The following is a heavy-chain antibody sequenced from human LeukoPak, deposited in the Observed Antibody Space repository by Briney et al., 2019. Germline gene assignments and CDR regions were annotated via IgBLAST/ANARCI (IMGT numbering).Heavy chain of an antibody. D-gene: IGHD3-22*01. CDR3: ARGPRAYYYDSSGYSYDAFDI. V-gene: IGHV3-74*01. J-gene: IGHJ3*02. CDR2: ISTDESTI. Sequence: PGGSLRLSCEASAFTFSNYWMHWARQAPGKGLVWVSRISTDESTINYADSVKGRFTISRDNAKNTLYLQMNSLRAEDTAVYHCARGPRAYYYDSSGYSYDAFDIWGQGTMVTVSS. CDR1: AFTFSNYW.